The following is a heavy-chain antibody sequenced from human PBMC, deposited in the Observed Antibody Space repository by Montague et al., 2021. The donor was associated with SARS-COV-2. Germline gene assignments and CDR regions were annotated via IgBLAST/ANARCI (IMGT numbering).Heavy chain of an antibody. CDR1: GDSVSSHIAT. V-gene: IGHV6-1*01. CDR2: TYYRSKWYN. D-gene: IGHD2-21*02. Sequence: CAISGDSVSSHIATWIWIRQSPSRGLEWLGRTYYRSKWYNDYAVSVKSRVIINPDTSNNRISLQLNSVTPEDTAVYYCARAYCGGDCYFYWYFDLWGRGTLVTVSS. CDR3: ARAYCGGDCYFYWYFDL. J-gene: IGHJ2*01.